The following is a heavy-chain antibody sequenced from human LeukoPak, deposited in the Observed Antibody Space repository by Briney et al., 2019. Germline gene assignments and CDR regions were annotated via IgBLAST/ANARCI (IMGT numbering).Heavy chain of an antibody. CDR1: GYTFTSYG. V-gene: IGHV1-18*01. D-gene: IGHD2-15*01. CDR3: ANVGYCTGGSCYLFDY. Sequence: AASVKVSCKASGYTFTSYGISWVRQAPGQGLEWMGWINAYNDNTNYAQKLQGRVTMTTDTSTSTAYMELRSLGSDDTAVYYCANVGYCTGGSCYLFDYWGQGTLVTVSS. J-gene: IGHJ4*02. CDR2: INAYNDNT.